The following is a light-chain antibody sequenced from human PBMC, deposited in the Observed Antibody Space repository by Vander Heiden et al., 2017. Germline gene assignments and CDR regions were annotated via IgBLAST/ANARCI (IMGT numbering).Light chain of an antibody. Sequence: QSVLTQPPSASGPPGQRGTISCSGSSSNIGSNYVSWYQPLPGTAPKLLIYSNNRRPSGVPDRFSGSKSGTSASLAISGLRSEDEADYYCAAWDDSLSGPVFGGGTKLTVL. CDR1: SSNIGSNY. CDR3: AAWDDSLSGPV. J-gene: IGLJ3*02. V-gene: IGLV1-47*02. CDR2: SNN.